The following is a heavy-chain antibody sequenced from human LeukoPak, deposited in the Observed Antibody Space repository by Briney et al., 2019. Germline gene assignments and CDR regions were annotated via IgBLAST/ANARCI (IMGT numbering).Heavy chain of an antibody. CDR1: GFTFSSYG. D-gene: IGHD3-9*01. V-gene: IGHV3-30*03. J-gene: IGHJ4*02. Sequence: PGGSLRLSCAASGFTFSSYGMHWVRQAPGKGLEWVAVISYDGSNKYYADPVKGRFTISRDNSKNTLYLQMNSLRAEDTAVYYCARDPGGVYYDILTGQNDYWGQGTLVTVSS. CDR2: ISYDGSNK. CDR3: ARDPGGVYYDILTGQNDY.